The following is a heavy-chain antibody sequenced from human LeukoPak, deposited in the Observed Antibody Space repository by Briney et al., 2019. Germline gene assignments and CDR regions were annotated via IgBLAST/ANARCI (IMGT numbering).Heavy chain of an antibody. J-gene: IGHJ6*02. CDR1: GGSISSYY. Sequence: PSETLSLTCTVSGGSISSYYWSWIRQPAGKGLEWIRRIYTSGSTNYNPSLKSRVTMSVDTSKNQFSLKLSSVTAADTAVYYCARDLQLLGPVVGMDVWGQGTTVTVSS. D-gene: IGHD2-2*01. CDR3: ARDLQLLGPVVGMDV. V-gene: IGHV4-4*07. CDR2: IYTSGST.